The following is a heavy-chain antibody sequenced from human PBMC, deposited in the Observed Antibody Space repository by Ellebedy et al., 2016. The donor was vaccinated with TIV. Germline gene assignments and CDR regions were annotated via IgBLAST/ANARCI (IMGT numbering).Heavy chain of an antibody. CDR1: GGSVNNYY. CDR2: MDPSGRT. Sequence: SETLSLXXSVSGGSVNNYYWSWIRQRAGKGLEWIARMDPSGRTSFNPSLQSRVTMSQDLSKNQVSLKVTSVTAADTAVYFCSRARDIGGYTYSWGPGTLVTVSS. J-gene: IGHJ4*02. CDR3: SRARDIGGYTYS. D-gene: IGHD5-24*01. V-gene: IGHV4-4*07.